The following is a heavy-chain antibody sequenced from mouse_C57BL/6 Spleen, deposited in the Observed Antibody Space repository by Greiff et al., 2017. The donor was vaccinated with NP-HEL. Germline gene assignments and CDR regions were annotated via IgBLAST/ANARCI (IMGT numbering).Heavy chain of an antibody. Sequence: VQLQQSGPELVKPGASVKISCKASGYAFSSSWMNWVKQRPGKGLEWIGRIYPGDGDTNYNGKFKGKATLTADKSSSTAYMQLSSLTSEDSAVYFCARITVVAFFDVWGTGTTVTVSS. V-gene: IGHV1-82*01. D-gene: IGHD1-1*01. CDR1: GYAFSSSW. CDR2: IYPGDGDT. J-gene: IGHJ1*03. CDR3: ARITVVAFFDV.